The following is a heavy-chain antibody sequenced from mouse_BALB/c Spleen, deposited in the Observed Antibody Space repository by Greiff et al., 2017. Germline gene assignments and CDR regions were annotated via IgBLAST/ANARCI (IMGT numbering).Heavy chain of an antibody. CDR2: ISSGGSYT. V-gene: IGHV5-9-3*01. CDR1: GFTFSSYA. J-gene: IGHJ2*01. D-gene: IGHD2-1*01. CDR3: ARQNYGNSLDY. Sequence: EVQLVESGGGLVQPGGSLKLSCAASGFTFSSYAMSWVRQTPEKRLEWVATISSGGSYTYYPDSVKGRFTISRDNAKNTLYLQMSSLRSEDTAMYYCARQNYGNSLDYWGQGTTLTVSS.